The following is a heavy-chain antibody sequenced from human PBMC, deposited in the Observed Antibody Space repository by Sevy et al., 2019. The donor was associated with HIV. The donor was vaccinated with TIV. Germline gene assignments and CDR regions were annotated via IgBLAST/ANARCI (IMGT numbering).Heavy chain of an antibody. CDR1: GFTFSSYA. D-gene: IGHD3-16*01. J-gene: IGHJ4*02. CDR2: IGGSAGST. Sequence: GGSLRLSCAASGFTFSSYAMNWVRQAPGKGLQWVSGIGGSAGSTYYADSVKGRFSISRDNSKNTLYLLMDNLRAEDTAVYYCARRGEPQRDLDYWGQGTLVTVSS. V-gene: IGHV3-23*01. CDR3: ARRGEPQRDLDY.